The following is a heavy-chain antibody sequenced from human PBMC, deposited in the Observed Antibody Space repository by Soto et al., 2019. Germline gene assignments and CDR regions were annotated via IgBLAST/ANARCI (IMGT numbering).Heavy chain of an antibody. Sequence: SETLSLTCAVSGGSISSSNLWSWVRQPPGKGLEWIGEIYHSGSTNYNPSLKSRVTISVDKSKNQFSLKLSSVTAADTAVYYCARSFDYVWGSYRSGYFQHWGQGTLVTVSS. D-gene: IGHD3-16*02. V-gene: IGHV4-4*02. CDR1: GGSISSSNL. CDR3: ARSFDYVWGSYRSGYFQH. CDR2: IYHSGST. J-gene: IGHJ1*01.